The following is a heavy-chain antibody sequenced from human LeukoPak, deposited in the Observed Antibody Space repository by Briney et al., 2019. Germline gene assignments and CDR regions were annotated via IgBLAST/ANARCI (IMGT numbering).Heavy chain of an antibody. CDR1: GFTFSDYA. CDR2: ILYDGSKK. D-gene: IGHD3-10*01. V-gene: IGHV3-30*04. J-gene: IGHJ4*02. Sequence: GGSLRLSCAASGFTFSDYALNWVRQAPGKGLEWVALILYDGSKKFYADPLKGRFTITRDNSNNTLYLQMDSLRPEDTAVYYCARAICDSRSLTALYWGQGTLVTVSS. CDR3: ARAICDSRSLTALY.